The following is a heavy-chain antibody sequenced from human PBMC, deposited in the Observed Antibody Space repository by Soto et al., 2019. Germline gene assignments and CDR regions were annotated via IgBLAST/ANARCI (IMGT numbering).Heavy chain of an antibody. V-gene: IGHV4-59*11. Sequence: SETLSLTCTVSGGSISSHYWSWIRQPPGKGLEWIGYIYYSGSTNYNPSLKSRVTISVDTSKNQFSLKLSSVTAADTAVYYCAREGTYGDIDYWGQGTLVTVSS. J-gene: IGHJ4*02. CDR3: AREGTYGDIDY. D-gene: IGHD4-17*01. CDR1: GGSISSHY. CDR2: IYYSGST.